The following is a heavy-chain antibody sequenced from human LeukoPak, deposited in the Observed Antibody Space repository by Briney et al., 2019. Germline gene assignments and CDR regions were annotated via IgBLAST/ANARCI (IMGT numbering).Heavy chain of an antibody. CDR3: ASQSGYCSSTSCYLSDY. V-gene: IGHV3-23*01. J-gene: IGHJ4*02. CDR1: GFTFSSYA. CDR2: ISGSGGST. D-gene: IGHD2-2*01. Sequence: QPWGSLRLSCAASGFTFSSYAMSWVRQAPGKGLEWVSAISGSGGSTYYADSVKGRFTISRDNSKNTLYLQMNSLRAEDTAVYYCASQSGYCSSTSCYLSDYWGQGTLVTVSS.